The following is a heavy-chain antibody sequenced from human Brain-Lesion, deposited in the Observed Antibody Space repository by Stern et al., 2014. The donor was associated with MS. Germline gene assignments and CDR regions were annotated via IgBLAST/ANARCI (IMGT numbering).Heavy chain of an antibody. CDR1: GYRFSSNW. J-gene: IGHJ4*02. CDR3: ARRGDSSSSGFDY. Sequence: LQLEQSGAEVIKPGETLKISCKGSGYRFSSNWNGWVRPMPGEGMEWMGTTWPVDSAPRYSRSFHGQVTISADKTISTAYLQWSSLQASDTAMYYCARRGDSSSSGFDYWGQGTLVIVSS. CDR2: TWPVDSAP. D-gene: IGHD6-6*01. V-gene: IGHV5-51*01.